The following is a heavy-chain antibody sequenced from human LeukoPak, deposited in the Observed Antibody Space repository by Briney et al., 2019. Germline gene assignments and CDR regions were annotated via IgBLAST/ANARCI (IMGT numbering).Heavy chain of an antibody. Sequence: GEPLKISCKGSGYRFTNYWIGWVRQMPGKGLEWMGIICPSDSDTRYSTSLQGQVTISADKSISTAYLQSSSLKASDTALYYCATAPYDSIGIFDYWGQGTLVTVSS. CDR2: ICPSDSDT. CDR3: ATAPYDSIGIFDY. CDR1: GYRFTNYW. D-gene: IGHD3-22*01. V-gene: IGHV5-51*01. J-gene: IGHJ4*02.